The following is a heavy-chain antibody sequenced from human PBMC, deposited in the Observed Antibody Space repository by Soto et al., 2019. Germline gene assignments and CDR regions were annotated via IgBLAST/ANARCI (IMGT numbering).Heavy chain of an antibody. CDR2: IIPIFGTA. CDR3: ATYQAAPSPYYYYGMDV. J-gene: IGHJ6*02. CDR1: GGTFSSYA. D-gene: IGHD6-6*01. V-gene: IGHV1-69*06. Sequence: QVQLVQSGAEVKKPGSSVKVSCEASGGTFSSYAISWVRQAPGQGLEWMGGIIPIFGTANYAQKFQGRVTITADKSTSTAYMELSSLRSEDTAVYYCATYQAAPSPYYYYGMDVWGQVTTVTVS.